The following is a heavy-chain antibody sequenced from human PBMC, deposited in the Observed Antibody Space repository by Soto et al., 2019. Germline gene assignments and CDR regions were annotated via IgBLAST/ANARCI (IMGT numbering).Heavy chain of an antibody. Sequence: SETLSLTCAVYGGSFSGYYWSWIRQPPGKGLEWIGEINHSGSTNYNPSLKSRVTISVDTSKNQFSLKLSSVTAADTAVYYCARGGYCSSTICSNGGWFDPWGQGTLVTVSS. J-gene: IGHJ5*02. V-gene: IGHV4-34*01. D-gene: IGHD2-2*01. CDR3: ARGGYCSSTICSNGGWFDP. CDR2: INHSGST. CDR1: GGSFSGYY.